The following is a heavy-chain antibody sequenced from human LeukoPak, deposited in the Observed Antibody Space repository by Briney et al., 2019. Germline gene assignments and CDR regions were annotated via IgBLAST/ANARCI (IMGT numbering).Heavy chain of an antibody. Sequence: GGSLRLSCAASGFTFSSYAMHWVRQAPGKGLEWVAVISYDGGNKYYADSVKGRFTISRDNAKNSLYLQMNSLRAEDTAVYYCARGDHRPTTYYYDSSGYSTGDYWGQGTLVTVSS. J-gene: IGHJ4*02. CDR3: ARGDHRPTTYYYDSSGYSTGDY. CDR1: GFTFSSYA. V-gene: IGHV3-30*03. CDR2: ISYDGGNK. D-gene: IGHD3-22*01.